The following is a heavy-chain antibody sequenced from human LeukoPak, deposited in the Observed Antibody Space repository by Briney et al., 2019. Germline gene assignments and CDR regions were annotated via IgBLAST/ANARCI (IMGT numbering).Heavy chain of an antibody. CDR3: AKDFRIGYSAHFDY. J-gene: IGHJ4*02. V-gene: IGHV3-23*01. D-gene: IGHD2-21*01. CDR1: GFTFRSHA. CDR2: IYENGGTT. Sequence: GGSLRLSCVGSGFTFRSHAMSWVRQAPEKGLEFVSGIYENGGTTYYADSVKGRFSISRDNSKNTLYLQMDSLRGEDTAVYYCAKDFRIGYSAHFDYWGRGALVTVSS.